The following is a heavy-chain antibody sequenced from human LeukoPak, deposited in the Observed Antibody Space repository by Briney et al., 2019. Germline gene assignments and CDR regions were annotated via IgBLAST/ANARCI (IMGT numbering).Heavy chain of an antibody. CDR3: ARDRGGSYIYYFDY. CDR2: IWYDGSSK. V-gene: IGHV3-33*08. D-gene: IGHD1-26*01. J-gene: IGHJ4*02. Sequence: GGSLRLSCAVSGLTFSGYALSWVRQAPGKGLEWVAVIWYDGSSKYYADSVKGRLTISRDNSKNTLYLQMNSLRAEDTAVYYCARDRGGSYIYYFDYWGQGTLVTVSS. CDR1: GLTFSGYA.